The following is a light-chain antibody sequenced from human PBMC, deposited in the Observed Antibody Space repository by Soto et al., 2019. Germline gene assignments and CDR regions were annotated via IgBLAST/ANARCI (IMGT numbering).Light chain of an antibody. V-gene: IGKV3-20*01. CDR1: QSVTNNF. J-gene: IGKJ3*01. CDR2: GAS. Sequence: IVLTQSPGTLSLSPGERANLSCGASQSVTNNFLAWYQQKPGQAPRLLIYGASSRATGVPDRFSGSGSGTDFTLTISRLEPGDFAVYYCQQYGTQPFTFGPGTKLDIK. CDR3: QQYGTQPFT.